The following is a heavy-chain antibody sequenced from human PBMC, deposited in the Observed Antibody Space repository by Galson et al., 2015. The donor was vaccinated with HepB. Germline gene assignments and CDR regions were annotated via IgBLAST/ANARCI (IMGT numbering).Heavy chain of an antibody. V-gene: IGHV3-23*01. J-gene: IGHJ5*02. D-gene: IGHD3-16*01. CDR1: GFIFGHHA. CDR2: LNGRGSNR. Sequence: SLRLSCATSGFIFGHHAMTWVRQVPGKGLEWVATLNGRGSNRTYAESAKGRFSISSDHSKTTLFLEMSSLRAEYTAVYYCVKEGAWFGGDWFDPWGQGTLVSVS. CDR3: VKEGAWFGGDWFDP.